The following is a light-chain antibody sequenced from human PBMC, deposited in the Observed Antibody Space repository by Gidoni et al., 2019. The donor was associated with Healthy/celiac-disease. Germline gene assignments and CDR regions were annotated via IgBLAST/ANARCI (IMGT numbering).Light chain of an antibody. CDR2: AAS. CDR3: QQLNSYPLT. J-gene: IGKJ4*01. Sequence: DIQFTQSPSVLSASVGDRVPITCRASQGISSYLAWYQQKPGKAPKLLIYAASTLQSGVPSRCSGSGSGTEFTLTISSLQPEDFANYYCQQLNSYPLTFGGGTKVEIK. V-gene: IGKV1-9*01. CDR1: QGISSY.